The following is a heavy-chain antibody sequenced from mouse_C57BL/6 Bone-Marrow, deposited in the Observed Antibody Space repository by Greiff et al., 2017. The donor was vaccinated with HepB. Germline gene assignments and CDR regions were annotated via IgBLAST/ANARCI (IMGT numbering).Heavy chain of an antibody. CDR3: AREGYYGRYFDV. J-gene: IGHJ1*03. CDR2: INYDGSST. D-gene: IGHD1-1*01. CDR1: GFTFSDYY. V-gene: IGHV5-16*01. Sequence: EVQVVESEGGLVQPGSSMKLSCTASGFTFSDYYMAWVRQVPEKGLEWVANINYDGSSTYYLDSLKSRFIISRDNAKNILYLQMSSLKSEDTATYYCAREGYYGRYFDVWGTGTTVTVSS.